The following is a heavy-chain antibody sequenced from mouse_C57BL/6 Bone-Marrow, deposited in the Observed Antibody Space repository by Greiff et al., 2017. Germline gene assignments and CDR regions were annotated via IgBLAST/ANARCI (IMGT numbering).Heavy chain of an antibody. CDR2: IDPENGDT. Sequence: VQLQQSGAELVRPGASVKLSCTASGFNIKDDYMPWVKQRPEQGLEWIGWIDPENGDTEYASKFQGRATITADTSSNTAYLQLSSLTSEDTAVYYCTTGFYLNRDYWGQGTTLTVSS. CDR3: TTGFYLNRDY. J-gene: IGHJ2*01. V-gene: IGHV14-4*01. D-gene: IGHD5-5*01. CDR1: GFNIKDDY.